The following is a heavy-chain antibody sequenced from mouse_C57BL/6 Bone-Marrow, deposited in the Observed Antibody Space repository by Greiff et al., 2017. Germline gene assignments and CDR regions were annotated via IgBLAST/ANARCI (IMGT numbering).Heavy chain of an antibody. Sequence: QVQLQQSGAELVMPGASVTLSCKASGYTFTSYWITWVKQRPGQGLEWIGAIYPGSGSTNYNEKFKSKATLTVDTSSSTAYMPLSSLTSEYSAVYYRARDYYYAMDYWGQGTSVTVSS. CDR1: GYTFTSYW. D-gene: IGHD2-4*01. V-gene: IGHV1-55*01. CDR2: IYPGSGST. J-gene: IGHJ4*01. CDR3: ARDYYYAMDY.